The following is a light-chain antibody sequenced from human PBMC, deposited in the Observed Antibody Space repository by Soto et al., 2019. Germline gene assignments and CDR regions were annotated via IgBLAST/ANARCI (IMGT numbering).Light chain of an antibody. J-gene: IGKJ5*01. V-gene: IGKV3-11*01. Sequence: EIMLTQSPATLSLSTGERATLSCRASQSVSSYLAWYQQKPGQAPGLLIYDASNRATGIPARFSGSGSGTDFTLTISSLEPEDFAVYYCQQRSNWPITFGQGTRLEI. CDR3: QQRSNWPIT. CDR1: QSVSSY. CDR2: DAS.